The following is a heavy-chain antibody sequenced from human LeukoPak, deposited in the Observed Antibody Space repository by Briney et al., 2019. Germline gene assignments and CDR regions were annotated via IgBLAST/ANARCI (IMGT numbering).Heavy chain of an antibody. CDR2: ISSSSSYI. V-gene: IGHV3-21*01. J-gene: IGHJ5*02. D-gene: IGHD2-15*01. Sequence: RGSLRLSCVASGFTFSTYSMNWVRQAPGKGLEWVSSISSSSSYIYYADSVKGRFTISRDNAKNSLYLQMNSLSAEDTAVYYCARDGGYCSGGSCNNWFDPWGQGTLVTVSS. CDR3: ARDGGYCSGGSCNNWFDP. CDR1: GFTFSTYS.